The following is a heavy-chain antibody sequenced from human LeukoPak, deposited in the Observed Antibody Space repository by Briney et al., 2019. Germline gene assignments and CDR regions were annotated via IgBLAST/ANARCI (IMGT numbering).Heavy chain of an antibody. Sequence: ASVKVSCKASGYTFTSYDMHWVRQAPGQGLEWMGIINPSGDSTSYAQKFQGRVSMTRDTSISTAYMELSRLRSDDTAVYYCAQSSGWDSLKYWGQGTLVTVSS. V-gene: IGHV1-46*01. CDR3: AQSSGWDSLKY. CDR2: INPSGDST. CDR1: GYTFTSYD. J-gene: IGHJ4*02. D-gene: IGHD6-19*01.